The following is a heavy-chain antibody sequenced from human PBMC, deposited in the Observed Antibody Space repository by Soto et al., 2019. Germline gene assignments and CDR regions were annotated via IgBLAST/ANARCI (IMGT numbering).Heavy chain of an antibody. CDR2: ISAYNGNT. CDR3: AREAFYDYVWGSYRLKRYYYYGMDV. D-gene: IGHD3-16*02. CDR1: GYTFTSYG. V-gene: IGHV1-18*01. J-gene: IGHJ6*02. Sequence: SVKVSCKASGYTFTSYGISWVRQAPGQGLEWMGWISAYNGNTNYAQKLQGRVTMTTDTSTSTAYMELRSLRSDDTAVYYCAREAFYDYVWGSYRLKRYYYYGMDVWGQGTTATVSS.